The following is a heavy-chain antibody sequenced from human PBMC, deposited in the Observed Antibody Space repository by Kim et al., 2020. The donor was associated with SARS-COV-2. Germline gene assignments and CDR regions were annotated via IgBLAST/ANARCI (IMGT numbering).Heavy chain of an antibody. CDR1: GGSFSGYY. J-gene: IGHJ4*02. D-gene: IGHD6-13*01. Sequence: SETLSLTCAVYGGSFSGYYWSWIRQPPGKGLEWIGEINQSGSTNYNPSLKSRVTISVDTSKNQFSLKLSSVTAADTAVYYCARGVGIAAAGTEYWGQGT. CDR3: ARGVGIAAAGTEY. CDR2: INQSGST. V-gene: IGHV4-34*01.